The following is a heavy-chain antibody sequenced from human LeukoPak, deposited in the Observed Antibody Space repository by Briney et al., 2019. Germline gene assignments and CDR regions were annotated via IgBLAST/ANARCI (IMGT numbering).Heavy chain of an antibody. D-gene: IGHD6-13*01. CDR3: ARIVSSWYTLDF. CDR1: GGSISSSNW. Sequence: SGTLSLTCAVSGGSISSSNWWWWGRPPPGEGLEWGGEIYHSGSTNYNPSLKSRVTISLDKSKNQCSLKLSSVTAADTAVYYCARIVSSWYTLDFWGQGTLVTVSS. V-gene: IGHV4-4*02. CDR2: IYHSGST. J-gene: IGHJ4*02.